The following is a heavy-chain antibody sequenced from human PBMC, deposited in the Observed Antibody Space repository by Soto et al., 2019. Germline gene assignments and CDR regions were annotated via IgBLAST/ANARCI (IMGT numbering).Heavy chain of an antibody. D-gene: IGHD3-10*01. Sequence: EVQLVESGGGLVQPGGSLRLSCAASGFTFSSYAMHWVRQAPGKGLEYFSAISTNGGSTYYANSVKGRFTISRDNSKNTLYLQMGSLRVEDMAVYYCARAGFLYGSGFYGYGIDVWGQGTTVAVSS. CDR2: ISTNGGST. CDR1: GFTFSSYA. J-gene: IGHJ6*02. V-gene: IGHV3-64*01. CDR3: ARAGFLYGSGFYGYGIDV.